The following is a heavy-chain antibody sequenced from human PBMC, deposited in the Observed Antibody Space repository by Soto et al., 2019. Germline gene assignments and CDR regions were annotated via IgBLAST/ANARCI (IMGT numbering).Heavy chain of an antibody. CDR1: GDSINNYY. D-gene: IGHD6-13*01. CDR2: IYYTGSP. V-gene: IGHV4-59*01. J-gene: IGHJ4*02. Sequence: SETLSLTCTVSGDSINNYYWGWIRQPPGKRLEWIGYIYYTGSPTYNPSLESRVTMSVDTSKNQFPLKLNSVNAADTAVYYCAKYRRTEAEGFTLDYWGRGTLVTVSS. CDR3: AKYRRTEAEGFTLDY.